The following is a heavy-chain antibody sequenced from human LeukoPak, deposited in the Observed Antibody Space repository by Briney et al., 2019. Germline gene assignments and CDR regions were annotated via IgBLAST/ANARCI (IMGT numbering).Heavy chain of an antibody. CDR1: GFTFSSYA. V-gene: IGHV3-23*01. D-gene: IGHD1-26*01. Sequence: PGGSLRLSCAASGFTFSSYAMSWVRQAPGKGLEWVSAISGSGGSTYYADSVKGRFTISRDNSKNTLYLQMNSLRAEDTAVYYCARRSDVEGWFDPWGQGTLVTVSS. J-gene: IGHJ5*02. CDR2: ISGSGGST. CDR3: ARRSDVEGWFDP.